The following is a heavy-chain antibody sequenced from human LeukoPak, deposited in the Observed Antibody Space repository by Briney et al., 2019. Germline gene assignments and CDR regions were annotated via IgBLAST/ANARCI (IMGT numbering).Heavy chain of an antibody. J-gene: IGHJ6*03. CDR2: INWNGGST. CDR3: ARDSSYYYYYYMDV. CDR1: GFTYDDYG. Sequence: GGSLRLSCAASGFTYDDYGMSWVRQAPGKGLEWVSGINWNGGSTGYADSVKGRFTISRDNAKNSLYLQMNSLRAEDTALYYCARDSSYYYYYYMDVWGKGTTVTVSS. V-gene: IGHV3-20*04.